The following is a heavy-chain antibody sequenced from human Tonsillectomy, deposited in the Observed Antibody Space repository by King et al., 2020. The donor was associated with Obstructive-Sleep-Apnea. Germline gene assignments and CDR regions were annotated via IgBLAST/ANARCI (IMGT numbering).Heavy chain of an antibody. D-gene: IGHD2/OR15-2a*01. CDR1: GYTFTGYY. J-gene: IGHJ6*02. V-gene: IGHV1-2*04. CDR3: ARGNKYAMDG. Sequence: QLVESGAEVKKPGASVNVSCDSSGYTFTGYYIHWVRQAPGQGLEWMGWINFNSGGTNYAQEFHGWVTMTRDTSISTAYMELSRLRSDDTAVYYCARGNKYAMDGWGQGTTVTVSS. CDR2: INFNSGGT.